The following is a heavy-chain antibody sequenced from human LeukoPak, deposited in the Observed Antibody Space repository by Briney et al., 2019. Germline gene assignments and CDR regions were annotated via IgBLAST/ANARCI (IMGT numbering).Heavy chain of an antibody. CDR1: GGTFSSYA. Sequence: ASVKVSCKASGGTFSSYAISWVRQAPGQGLEWVGRIIPILGIANYAQKFQGRVTITAEQSTSTAYMELSSLRSEDTAVYYCARGHLGITMVRGVIHYYYGMDVWGQGTTVTVSS. CDR3: ARGHLGITMVRGVIHYYYGMDV. D-gene: IGHD3-10*01. J-gene: IGHJ6*02. CDR2: IIPILGIA. V-gene: IGHV1-69*04.